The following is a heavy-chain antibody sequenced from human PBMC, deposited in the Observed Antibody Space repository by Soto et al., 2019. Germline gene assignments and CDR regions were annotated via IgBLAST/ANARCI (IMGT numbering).Heavy chain of an antibody. J-gene: IGHJ3*02. Sequence: SETLSLTCTVSGGFISSYYWSWIRQPAGKGLEWIGRIYTSGSTNYNPSLKSRVTMSVDTSKNQFFLKLSSVTAADTAVYYCARVGKLELQGGAFDIWGQGTMVTVSS. CDR1: GGFISSYY. CDR3: ARVGKLELQGGAFDI. CDR2: IYTSGST. D-gene: IGHD1-7*01. V-gene: IGHV4-4*07.